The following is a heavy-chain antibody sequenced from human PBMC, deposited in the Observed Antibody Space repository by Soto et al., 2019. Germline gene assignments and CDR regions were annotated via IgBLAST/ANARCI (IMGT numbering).Heavy chain of an antibody. J-gene: IGHJ6*02. CDR2: VSAYNGNT. CDR3: ARDGHYSDRDGSYTGKLSFYYYGLDV. D-gene: IGHD3-22*01. V-gene: IGHV1-18*01. Sequence: QVQLLQSGAEVKKPGASVKVSCKASGYTLTNHGFSWVRQAPGRGLEWLGWVSAYNGNTNYAQRLQGRVTMTTDTSTNTAYMELRSLRSDDTAVYYCARDGHYSDRDGSYTGKLSFYYYGLDVWGLGTTVTVSS. CDR1: GYTLTNHG.